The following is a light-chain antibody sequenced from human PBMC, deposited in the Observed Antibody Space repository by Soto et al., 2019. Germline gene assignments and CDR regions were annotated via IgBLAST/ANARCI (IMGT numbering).Light chain of an antibody. V-gene: IGKV3-15*01. CDR2: GAS. CDR3: QQYSNWPRT. CDR1: QSVSSY. J-gene: IGKJ1*01. Sequence: EIVITQSPATLSVSPGERATLSCRASQSVSSYLAWYQQKPGQPPRLLIQGASTRATGIPARFSGSGSGTEFSLTISSLQSEDFVVYYCQQYSNWPRTFGQGTKVDIK.